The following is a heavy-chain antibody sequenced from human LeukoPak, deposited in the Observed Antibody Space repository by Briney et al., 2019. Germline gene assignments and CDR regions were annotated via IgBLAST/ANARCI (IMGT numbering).Heavy chain of an antibody. CDR2: IKEDGSAT. Sequence: GGSLRLSCAASGFTFSSYWMSWVRQAPGKGLEWVANIKEDGSATHYVDSVKGRFTISRDNAKNSLYLQMNSLRVEDTAVYYCATSRDTSMETWGQGTLVTVSS. CDR3: ATSRDTSMET. CDR1: GFTFSSYW. D-gene: IGHD5-18*01. J-gene: IGHJ4*02. V-gene: IGHV3-7*01.